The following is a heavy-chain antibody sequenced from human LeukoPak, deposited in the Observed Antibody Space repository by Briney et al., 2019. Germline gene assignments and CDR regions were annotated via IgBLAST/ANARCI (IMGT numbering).Heavy chain of an antibody. CDR2: ISSSSSYI. V-gene: IGHV3-21*01. CDR1: GFTFSSYS. CDR3: ARGAARSHSSYMDV. J-gene: IGHJ6*03. D-gene: IGHD6-13*01. Sequence: GGSLRLSCAASGFTFSSYSMNWVRQAPGKGLEWVSSISSSSSYIYYADSVKGRFTISRDKPKNTLYLQMNSLRTEDTAVYYCARGAARSHSSYMDVWGKGTPVTISS.